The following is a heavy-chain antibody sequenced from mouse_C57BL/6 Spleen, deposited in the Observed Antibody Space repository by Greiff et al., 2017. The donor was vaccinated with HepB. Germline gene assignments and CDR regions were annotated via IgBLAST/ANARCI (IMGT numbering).Heavy chain of an antibody. Sequence: EVKLMESGGDLVKPGGSLKLSCAASGFTFSSYGMSWVRQTPDKRLEWVATISSGGSYTYYPDSVKGRFTIARDNAQNTLYLQMSSLKSEDTAMYYWARHRNDYDSGYYLDYWGQGTTLTVSS. V-gene: IGHV5-6*01. CDR3: ARHRNDYDSGYYLDY. CDR2: ISSGGSYT. CDR1: GFTFSSYG. J-gene: IGHJ2*01. D-gene: IGHD2-4*01.